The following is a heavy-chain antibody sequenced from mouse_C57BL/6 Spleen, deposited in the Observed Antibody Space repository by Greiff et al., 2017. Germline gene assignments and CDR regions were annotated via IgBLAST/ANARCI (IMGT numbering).Heavy chain of an antibody. V-gene: IGHV5-6*01. J-gene: IGHJ3*01. CDR3: ARIYYDLFAY. CDR2: ISSGGSYT. D-gene: IGHD2-4*01. Sequence: EVQVVESGGDLVKPGGSLKLSCAASGFTFSSYGMSWVRQTPDKRLEWVATISSGGSYTYYPDSVQGRFTISRDNAKNTLYLQMSSLKSEDTAMXYCARIYYDLFAYWGQGTLVTVSA. CDR1: GFTFSSYG.